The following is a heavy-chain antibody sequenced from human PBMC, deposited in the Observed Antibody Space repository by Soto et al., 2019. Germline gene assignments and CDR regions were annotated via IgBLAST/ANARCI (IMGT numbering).Heavy chain of an antibody. CDR3: ARGGGQWLVQPLDY. D-gene: IGHD6-19*01. CDR2: IYYSGST. V-gene: IGHV4-59*01. CDR1: GGSISSYY. J-gene: IGHJ4*02. Sequence: PSETLSLTCTVSGGSISSYYLSWIRQPPGKGLEWIGYIYYSGSTNYNPSLKSRVTISVDTSKNQFSLKLSSVTAADTAVYYCARGGGQWLVQPLDYWGQGTLVTVSS.